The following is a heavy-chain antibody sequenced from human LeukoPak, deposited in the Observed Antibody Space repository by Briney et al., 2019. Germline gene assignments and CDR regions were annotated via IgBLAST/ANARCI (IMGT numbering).Heavy chain of an antibody. Sequence: GGSLRLSCAASGFTFSSYSMNWVRQAPGKGLEWVSSISSSSSYIYCADSVKGRFTISRDNAKNSLYLQMNSLRAEDTAVYYCARERRVAGTPYFDYWGQGTLVTVSS. CDR2: ISSSSSYI. D-gene: IGHD6-19*01. V-gene: IGHV3-21*01. J-gene: IGHJ4*02. CDR1: GFTFSSYS. CDR3: ARERRVAGTPYFDY.